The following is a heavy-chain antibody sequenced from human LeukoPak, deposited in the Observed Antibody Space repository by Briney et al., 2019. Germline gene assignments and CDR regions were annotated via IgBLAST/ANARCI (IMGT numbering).Heavy chain of an antibody. V-gene: IGHV3-64*01. CDR2: ISSNGGST. Sequence: GGSLRLSCAASGFTFSSYAMHWVRQAPGKGLECVSAISSNGGSTYYANSVKGRFTISRDNSKNTLYLQMSSLRAEDMAVYYCARQGPPSTIFGVVITSYYFDYWGQGTLVTVSS. CDR1: GFTFSSYA. D-gene: IGHD3-3*01. J-gene: IGHJ4*02. CDR3: ARQGPPSTIFGVVITSYYFDY.